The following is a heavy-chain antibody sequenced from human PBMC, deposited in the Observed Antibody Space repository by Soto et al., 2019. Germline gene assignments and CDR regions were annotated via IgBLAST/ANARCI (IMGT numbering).Heavy chain of an antibody. CDR1: GITFSSSW. J-gene: IGHJ6*02. CDR3: AKLAFWSNYYDYGLDV. V-gene: IGHV3-74*01. Sequence: GGSLRLSCAASGITFSSSWMHWVRQAPGKGLVWVSRISSDGSTTNYADSVKGRFTISRDNSQNTLYLQMNSLRAEDTAVYYCAKLAFWSNYYDYGLDVWGQGTTVTVSS. D-gene: IGHD3-3*01. CDR2: ISSDGSTT.